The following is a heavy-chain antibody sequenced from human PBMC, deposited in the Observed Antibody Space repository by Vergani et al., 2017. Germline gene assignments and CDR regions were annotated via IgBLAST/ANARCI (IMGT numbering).Heavy chain of an antibody. CDR3: ARGGTDYGDYTFDY. Sequence: QVQLQESCPGLVKPSQTLSLTCTVSGGSISSGSYYWSWIRQPAGKGLEWIGRIYTSGSTNYNPSLKSRVTISVDTSKNQFSLKLRSVTAADTAVYYCARGGTDYGDYTFDYWGQGTLVTVSS. CDR1: GGSISSGSYY. CDR2: IYTSGST. V-gene: IGHV4-61*02. J-gene: IGHJ4*02. D-gene: IGHD4-17*01.